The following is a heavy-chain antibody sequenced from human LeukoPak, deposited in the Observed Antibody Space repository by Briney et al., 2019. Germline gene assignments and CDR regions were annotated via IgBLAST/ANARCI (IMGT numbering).Heavy chain of an antibody. V-gene: IGHV3-33*08. CDR3: ARGGPEYYYDSSGYYSDFDY. CDR1: GFTFSSYA. CDR2: IWYDGSNK. D-gene: IGHD3-22*01. J-gene: IGHJ4*02. Sequence: GGSLRLSCAATGFTFSSYAMHWVRQAPGKGLEWVAVIWYDGSNKYYADSVKGRFTISRDNSKNTLYLQMNSLRAEDTAVYYCARGGPEYYYDSSGYYSDFDYWGQGTLVTVSS.